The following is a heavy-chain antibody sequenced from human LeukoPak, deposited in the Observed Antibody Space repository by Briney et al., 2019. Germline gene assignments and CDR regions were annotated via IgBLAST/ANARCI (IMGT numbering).Heavy chain of an antibody. V-gene: IGHV3-23*01. CDR3: ANRVVVIRVILVACNKEAYYCGS. CDR2: ISDSGGST. Sequence: SGGSLRLSCAASGITLSNYGMSWVRQAPGKRLEWVAGISDSGGSTKYADSVKGWFTISRDNAKNTLYLQMNSLRVEDRAVYFCANRVVVIRVILVACNKEAYYCGSWGQGALVTVSS. D-gene: IGHD2/OR15-2a*01. CDR1: GITLSNYG. J-gene: IGHJ4*02.